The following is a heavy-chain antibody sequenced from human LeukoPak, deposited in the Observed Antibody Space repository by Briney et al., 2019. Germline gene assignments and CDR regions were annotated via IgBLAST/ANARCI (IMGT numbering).Heavy chain of an antibody. D-gene: IGHD6-6*01. CDR2: VKQDGSVE. CDR3: ARIGYSSSSFDF. CDR1: GFTFSSYW. Sequence: GGSLRLSCAASGFTFSSYWMSWVRQAPGKGLEWVANVKQDGSVEYYVVSVKGRFTISRDNAKESLYLQMNSLRAEDTAVYYCARIGYSSSSFDFWGQGTLVTVSS. J-gene: IGHJ4*02. V-gene: IGHV3-7*05.